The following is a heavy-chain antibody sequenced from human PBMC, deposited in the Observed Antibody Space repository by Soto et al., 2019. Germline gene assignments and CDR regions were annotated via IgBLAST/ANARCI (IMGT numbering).Heavy chain of an antibody. J-gene: IGHJ6*02. CDR3: AREAWHYDILTGYYIPYYYYGMDV. CDR2: ISSSGSTI. CDR1: GFTFSDFY. V-gene: IGHV3-11*01. Sequence: GGSLRLSCAASGFTFSDFYMSWIRQAPGKGLEWVSYISSSGSTIYYADSVKGRFTISRDNAKNSLYLQMNSLRAEDTAVYYCAREAWHYDILTGYYIPYYYYGMDVWGQGTTVTVSS. D-gene: IGHD3-9*01.